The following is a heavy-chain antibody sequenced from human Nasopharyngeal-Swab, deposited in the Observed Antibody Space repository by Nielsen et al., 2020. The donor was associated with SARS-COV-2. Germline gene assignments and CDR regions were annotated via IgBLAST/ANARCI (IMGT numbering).Heavy chain of an antibody. CDR2: INDRGSG. D-gene: IGHD2-15*01. V-gene: IGHV4-34*01. Sequence: SETLSLTCVVFGGALHGFLWKWIRQTPGKGLEWIGEINDRGSGNYNPSLRSRVTISAGTSNIQFSLKLNSVTAADTAVYYCARGQDAYYYMDVWGEGTTVTVSS. J-gene: IGHJ6*03. CDR1: GGALHGFL. CDR3: ARGQDAYYYMDV.